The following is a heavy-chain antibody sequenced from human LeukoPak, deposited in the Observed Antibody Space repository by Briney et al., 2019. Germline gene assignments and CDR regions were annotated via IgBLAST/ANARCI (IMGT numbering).Heavy chain of an antibody. CDR1: GGSISSYY. J-gene: IGHJ6*02. V-gene: IGHV4-59*01. Sequence: PSETLSLTCTVSGGSISSYYWSWIRQPPGKGLDWIGYIYYSGSTNYNPSLKSRVTTSVDTSKNQFSLKLSSVTAADTAVYYCARASPTRYGMDVWGQGTTVTVSS. CDR2: IYYSGST. CDR3: ARASPTRYGMDV.